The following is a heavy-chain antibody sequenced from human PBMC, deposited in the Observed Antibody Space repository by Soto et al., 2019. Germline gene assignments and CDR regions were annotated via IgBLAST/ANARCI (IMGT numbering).Heavy chain of an antibody. CDR1: GYSFTSYW. CDR3: ARHSVVVAANVDYYYGMDV. J-gene: IGHJ6*02. V-gene: IGHV5-51*01. D-gene: IGHD2-15*01. Sequence: EVQLVQSGAEVKKPGESLKISCKGSGYSFTSYWIGWVRQMPGKGLEWMGIIYPGDSDTRYSPSFQGQVTISADKSISTAYLQWSSLKALDTAMYYCARHSVVVAANVDYYYGMDVWGQGTTVTVSS. CDR2: IYPGDSDT.